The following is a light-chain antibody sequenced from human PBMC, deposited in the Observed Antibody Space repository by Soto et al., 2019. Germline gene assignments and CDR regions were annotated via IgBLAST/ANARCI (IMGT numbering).Light chain of an antibody. CDR3: LSYTTTTTWM. Sequence: QSALTQPPSVSGSPGQSVTITCTGASSDIGSYNRVSWYQQPPGTAPKLIIYEVTNRPSGVPERFSGSKSGNTASLTISGLAAEDEGDYYCLSYTTTTTWMFGGGTKLTVL. J-gene: IGLJ3*02. V-gene: IGLV2-18*02. CDR1: SSDIGSYNR. CDR2: EVT.